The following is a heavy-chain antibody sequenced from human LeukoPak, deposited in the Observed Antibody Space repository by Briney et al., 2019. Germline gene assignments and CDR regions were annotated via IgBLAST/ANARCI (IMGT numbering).Heavy chain of an antibody. D-gene: IGHD3-10*02. J-gene: IGHJ6*04. CDR2: ISTSAGTI. Sequence: GGSLRLSCAATGFTFDTYAMNWVRQAPGKGLEWLSYISTSAGTIYYADPVKGRFTISRDNAKNSLYLQMNSLRAEDTAVYYCAELGITMIGGVWGKGTTVTISS. CDR1: GFTFDTYA. V-gene: IGHV3-48*03. CDR3: AELGITMIGGV.